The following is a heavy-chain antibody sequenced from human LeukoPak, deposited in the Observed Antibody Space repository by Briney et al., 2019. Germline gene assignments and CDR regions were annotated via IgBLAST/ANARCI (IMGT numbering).Heavy chain of an antibody. V-gene: IGHV3-7*01. CDR1: GFTLSSYC. CDR3: ARELRTFDS. Sequence: GGSLRLSCAASGFTLSSYCMTWVRQAPGKGLEWVANIKHNGDELNYVDSVEDRFTISRDNAKNSLYLHMTSLRAEDTAVYYCARELRTFDSWGQGTLVTVSS. J-gene: IGHJ4*02. CDR2: IKHNGDEL. D-gene: IGHD3-16*01.